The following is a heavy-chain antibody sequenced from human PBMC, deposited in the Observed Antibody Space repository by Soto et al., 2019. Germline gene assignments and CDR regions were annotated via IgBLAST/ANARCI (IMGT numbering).Heavy chain of an antibody. CDR2: IYYSGST. V-gene: IGHV4-61*01. CDR1: GGSVSSGSYY. J-gene: IGHJ6*02. Sequence: PSETLSLTCTVSGGSVSSGSYYWSWIRQPPGKGLEWIGYIYYSGSTNYNPSLKSRVTISVDTSKNQFSLKLSSVTAADTAVYYCARNARIQLWSYYYYYGMDVWGQGTTVTVS. CDR3: ARNARIQLWSYYYYYGMDV. D-gene: IGHD5-18*01.